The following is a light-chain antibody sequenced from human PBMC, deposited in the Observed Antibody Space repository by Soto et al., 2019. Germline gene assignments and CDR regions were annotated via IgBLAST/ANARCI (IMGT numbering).Light chain of an antibody. J-gene: IGLJ3*02. CDR1: NIGSKN. CDR3: QVWDSSTARV. Sequence: SYELTQPLSVSVALGQTARITCGGSNIGSKNVHWYQQKPGQAPVLVIYRDSNRPSGIPERFSGSNSGNTATLTISRAKAGDEADYYCQVWDSSTARVFGGGTKVTVL. CDR2: RDS. V-gene: IGLV3-9*01.